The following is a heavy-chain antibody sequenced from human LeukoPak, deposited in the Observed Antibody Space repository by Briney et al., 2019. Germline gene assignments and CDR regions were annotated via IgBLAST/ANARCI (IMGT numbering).Heavy chain of an antibody. CDR1: GFTFSSYA. V-gene: IGHV3-30*04. CDR2: ISYDGNNK. CDR3: AKVAGYSYVGVYYFDY. J-gene: IGHJ4*02. Sequence: GRSLRLSCAASGFTFSSYAMHWVRQAPGKGLEWLAVISYDGNNKHYADSVKGRFTISRDSSKNTLYLQMNSLRAEDTAVYYCAKVAGYSYVGVYYFDYWGQGTLVTVSS. D-gene: IGHD5-18*01.